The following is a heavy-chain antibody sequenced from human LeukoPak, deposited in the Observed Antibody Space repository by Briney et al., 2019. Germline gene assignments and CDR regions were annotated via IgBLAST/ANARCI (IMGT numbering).Heavy chain of an antibody. J-gene: IGHJ6*02. Sequence: GASVKVSCKASGYTFTGYYMHWVRQAPGQGLEWMGRINPNSGGTNYAQKFQGRVTMTRDTSISTAYMELSRLRSDDTAVYYCARSRLGATFNYYGMDVWGQGTTVTVSS. CDR3: ARSRLGATFNYYGMDV. CDR2: INPNSGGT. V-gene: IGHV1-2*06. D-gene: IGHD1-26*01. CDR1: GYTFTGYY.